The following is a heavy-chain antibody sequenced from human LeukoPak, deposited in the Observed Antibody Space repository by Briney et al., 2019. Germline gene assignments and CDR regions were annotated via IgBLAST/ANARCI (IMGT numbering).Heavy chain of an antibody. J-gene: IGHJ4*02. CDR3: AIDTPDHYYFDY. CDR1: GGSISSGGYY. D-gene: IGHD1-14*01. CDR2: IYYSGST. Sequence: SETLSLTCTVSGGSISSGGYYWSWIRQHPGKGLEWIGYIYYSGSTYYNPSLKSRVTISVDTSKNQFSLKLSSVTAADTAVYYCAIDTPDHYYFDYWGQGTLVTVSS. V-gene: IGHV4-31*03.